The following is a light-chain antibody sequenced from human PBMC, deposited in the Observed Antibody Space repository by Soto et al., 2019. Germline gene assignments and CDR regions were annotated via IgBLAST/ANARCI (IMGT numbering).Light chain of an antibody. J-gene: IGKJ4*01. CDR1: QSINGY. CDR2: AVS. Sequence: DIQMTQSPSSLSASVGDRVTITCRASQSINGYLNWYQQKLGEAPNLLLYAVSSLQSGVPSRFSGSGSGTAFPPNISRLPPEDFASYFCQQSMTVPLTFGGGTKVEIK. CDR3: QQSMTVPLT. V-gene: IGKV1-39*01.